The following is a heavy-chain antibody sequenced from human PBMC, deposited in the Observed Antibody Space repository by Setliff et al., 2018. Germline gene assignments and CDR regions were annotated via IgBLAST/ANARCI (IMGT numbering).Heavy chain of an antibody. CDR1: GGSVKSHY. J-gene: IGHJ4*02. Sequence: PSETLSLTCTVSGGSVKSHYWSWIRQTPERGLEWIGFVFYSGDTRYNPSLKSRVTMSVDTSMNQFSLNLNSVTAADTAVYYCARDRTYYASGTYTRWFDYWGQGSPVTVSS. V-gene: IGHV4-59*02. CDR3: ARDRTYYASGTYTRWFDY. D-gene: IGHD3-10*01. CDR2: VFYSGDT.